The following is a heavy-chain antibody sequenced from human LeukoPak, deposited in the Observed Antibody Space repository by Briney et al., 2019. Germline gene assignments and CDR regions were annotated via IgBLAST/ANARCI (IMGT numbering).Heavy chain of an antibody. CDR2: ISAYNGNT. V-gene: IGHV1-18*01. CDR3: ARDPRHSSSWRNYYYYMDV. D-gene: IGHD6-13*01. CDR1: GYAFTSYG. Sequence: ASVKVSCKASGYAFTSYGISWVRQAPGQGLEWMGWISAYNGNTNYAQELQGRVTMTTDTSTSTAYMELRSLRSDDTAVYYCARDPRHSSSWRNYYYYMDVWGKGTTVTISS. J-gene: IGHJ6*03.